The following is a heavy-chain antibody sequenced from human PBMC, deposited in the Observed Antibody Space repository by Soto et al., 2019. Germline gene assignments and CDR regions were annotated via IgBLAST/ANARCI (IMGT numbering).Heavy chain of an antibody. CDR2: ITWDGSRT. J-gene: IGHJ4*02. CDR1: GFTFHDST. CDR3: VKDKGPGSGYNFFDY. V-gene: IGHV3-43*01. D-gene: IGHD5-12*01. Sequence: EVHLVESGGVVVQPGGSLRLSCATSGFTFHDSTMHWVRQPPGKGLEWVSLITWDGSRTYYADSVKGRFTIFRDNSKNSLYLQMNSLRTEDTALYYCVKDKGPGSGYNFFDYWGQGTLVTVSS.